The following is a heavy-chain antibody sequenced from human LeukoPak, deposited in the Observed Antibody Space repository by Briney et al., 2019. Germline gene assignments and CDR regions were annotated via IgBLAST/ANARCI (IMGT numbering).Heavy chain of an antibody. CDR3: ARACETHYFDSSGYYYVPNCY. CDR2: IIPIFGTA. CDR1: GGTFSSYA. V-gene: IGHV1-69*06. Sequence: GASVKVSCKASGGTFSSYAISWVRQAPGQGLEWMGGIIPIFGTANYAQKFQGRVTITADKSTSTAYMELSSLRSEDTAVFYCARACETHYFDSSGYYYVPNCYWGQGTLVTVSS. D-gene: IGHD3-22*01. J-gene: IGHJ4*02.